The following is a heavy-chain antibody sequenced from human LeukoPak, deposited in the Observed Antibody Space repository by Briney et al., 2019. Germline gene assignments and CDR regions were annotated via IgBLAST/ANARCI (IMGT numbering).Heavy chain of an antibody. D-gene: IGHD3-22*01. CDR2: IKQDGSEK. Sequence: GGSLRLSCAASGFTFSSYWMSWVRQAPGKGLEWVANIKQDGSEKYYVDSVKGRFTISRDNAKNSLYLQMNSLRAEDTAVYYCARDPYYYDSRGAFDIWGQGTMVTVSS. V-gene: IGHV3-7*01. CDR3: ARDPYYYDSRGAFDI. CDR1: GFTFSSYW. J-gene: IGHJ3*02.